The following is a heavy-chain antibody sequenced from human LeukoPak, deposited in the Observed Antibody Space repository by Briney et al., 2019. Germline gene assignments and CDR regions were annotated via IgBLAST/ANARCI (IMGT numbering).Heavy chain of an antibody. D-gene: IGHD1-26*01. CDR2: IHYSGST. Sequence: SEALSLTCTVSGGFIDTYYWSWIRQAPGRGLEWLGYIHYSGSTTYNPSLKSRVDISIDTSKRQISLRLNSVTAADTAVYYCARRKGRYSGLDNWFDSWGKGTLVTVSS. CDR1: GGFIDTYY. CDR3: ARRKGRYSGLDNWFDS. J-gene: IGHJ5*01. V-gene: IGHV4-59*08.